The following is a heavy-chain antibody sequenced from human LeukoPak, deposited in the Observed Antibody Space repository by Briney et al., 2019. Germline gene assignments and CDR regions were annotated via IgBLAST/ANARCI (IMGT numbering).Heavy chain of an antibody. CDR2: IYHSGNT. CDR1: GGSISSNHW. CDR3: ARVIRYFDWSRNWFDP. V-gene: IGHV4-4*02. J-gene: IGHJ5*02. Sequence: PSGTLSLTCGVSGGSISSNHWWSWVRQRPGKGLEWIGEIYHSGNTNYNPSLKSRVTASVDKSKNQFSLKLSSVTAADTAVYYCARVIRYFDWSRNWFDPWGQGTLVTVSS. D-gene: IGHD3-9*01.